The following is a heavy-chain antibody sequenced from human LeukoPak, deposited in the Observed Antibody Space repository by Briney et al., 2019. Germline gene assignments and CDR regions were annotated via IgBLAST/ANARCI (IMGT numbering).Heavy chain of an antibody. V-gene: IGHV5-51*01. Sequence: GESLQISCKGSGYRFTSYWIGWVRQMPGKGLEWMGVIYPDDSDTRYSPSFRGQVTISADKSISTAYLQWDSLKASDTAMYYCAIGGDSTASCYRCFNFWGQGTLVTVSS. J-gene: IGHJ4*02. CDR3: AIGGDSTASCYRCFNF. CDR2: IYPDDSDT. CDR1: GYRFTSYW. D-gene: IGHD2-2*01.